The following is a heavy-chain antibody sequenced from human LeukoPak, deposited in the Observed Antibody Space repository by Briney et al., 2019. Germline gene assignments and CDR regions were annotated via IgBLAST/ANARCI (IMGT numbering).Heavy chain of an antibody. Sequence: SVKVSCMASGGTLNSYVISWVRQAPGQGLEWMGGIIPISGTANYAQKFQGRVTITADKSTSTAFMELSSLRSEDTAVYYCASLCCGSYYMDVWGKGTTVTVSS. J-gene: IGHJ6*03. V-gene: IGHV1-69*06. CDR2: IIPISGTA. D-gene: IGHD2-15*01. CDR3: ASLCCGSYYMDV. CDR1: GGTLNSYV.